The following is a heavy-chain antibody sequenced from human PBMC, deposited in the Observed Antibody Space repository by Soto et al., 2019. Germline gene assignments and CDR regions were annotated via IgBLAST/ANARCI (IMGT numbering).Heavy chain of an antibody. CDR3: TTDVTGSYGGDY. V-gene: IGHV3-15*01. CDR1: GLTFPGAW. CDR2: IKGKVDGGAT. D-gene: IGHD3-10*01. Sequence: EVQLVESGGNLVNPGGSLRLSCATSGLTFPGAWMTWVRQAPGKGLEWIGRIKGKVDGGATEYAAPLKGRFVISRDDSKDTLFLQINSLKTEDTAVYFCTTDVTGSYGGDYWGQGTLVTVAS. J-gene: IGHJ4*02.